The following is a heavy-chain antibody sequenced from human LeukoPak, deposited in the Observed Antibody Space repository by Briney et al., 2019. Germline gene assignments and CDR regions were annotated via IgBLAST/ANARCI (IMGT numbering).Heavy chain of an antibody. CDR3: ARGKGLTAAGTGAWYFDL. Sequence: GGSLRLSCAASGFTFSNYGMHWVRQAPGKGLDWVAVIWYDGSDKYYADSVKGRCTISRDNSKNTLYLQMNSLRAEDTAVYYCARGKGLTAAGTGAWYFDLWGRGTLVTVSS. V-gene: IGHV3-33*01. J-gene: IGHJ2*01. CDR2: IWYDGSDK. CDR1: GFTFSNYG. D-gene: IGHD6-13*01.